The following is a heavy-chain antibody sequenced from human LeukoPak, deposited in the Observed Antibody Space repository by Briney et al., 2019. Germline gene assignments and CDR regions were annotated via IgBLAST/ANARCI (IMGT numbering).Heavy chain of an antibody. Sequence: GGSLRLSCAASGFTFSSYGMHWVRQAPGKGLEWVAFIRYVGSNKYYADSVKGRFTISRDNSKNTLYLQMNSLRAEDTAVYYCAKDSQGYCSSTSCYEPSGYCGQGTLVTVSS. D-gene: IGHD2-2*01. J-gene: IGHJ4*02. CDR3: AKDSQGYCSSTSCYEPSGY. V-gene: IGHV3-30*02. CDR1: GFTFSSYG. CDR2: IRYVGSNK.